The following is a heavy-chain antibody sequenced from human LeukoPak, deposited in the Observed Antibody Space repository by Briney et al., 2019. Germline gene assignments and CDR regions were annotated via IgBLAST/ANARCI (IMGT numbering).Heavy chain of an antibody. Sequence: PGGSLRLSCAASGFTFSSYSMNWVRQAPGKGLEWVSSISSSSSYIYYADSVKGRFTISRDNAKNSLYLQMNSLRAEDTAVYYCARDKFDSGSYFMGYWGQGTLVTVSS. D-gene: IGHD1-26*01. CDR1: GFTFSSYS. J-gene: IGHJ4*02. V-gene: IGHV3-21*01. CDR3: ARDKFDSGSYFMGY. CDR2: ISSSSSYI.